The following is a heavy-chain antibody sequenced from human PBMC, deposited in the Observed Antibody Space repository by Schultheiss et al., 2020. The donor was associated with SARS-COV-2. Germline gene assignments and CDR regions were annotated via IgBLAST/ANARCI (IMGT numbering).Heavy chain of an antibody. J-gene: IGHJ4*02. D-gene: IGHD3-10*01. Sequence: SETLSLTCSVSGSSITGLFWTWIRQSPGKGLDPIGNIYFTGITKYNPSLKSRVTISIDTSKKQFSLRLGSVTAADTAVYYCARAARVEQLFSVRGGHLDYWGRGTQVTVSS. CDR3: ARAARVEQLFSVRGGHLDY. CDR1: GSSITGLF. V-gene: IGHV4-59*11. CDR2: IYFTGIT.